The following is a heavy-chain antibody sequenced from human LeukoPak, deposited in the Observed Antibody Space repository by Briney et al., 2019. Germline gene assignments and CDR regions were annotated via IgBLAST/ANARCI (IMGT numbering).Heavy chain of an antibody. V-gene: IGHV4-39*07. CDR1: GGSISSSSYY. CDR3: ARSPIQLLGQYYFDY. Sequence: SETLSLTCTVSGGSISSSSYYWGWIRQPPGKGLEWIGSIYYSGSTYYNPSLKSRVTISVDTSKNQFSLKLSSVTAADTAVYYCARSPIQLLGQYYFDYWGQGTLVTVSS. CDR2: IYYSGST. D-gene: IGHD5-18*01. J-gene: IGHJ4*02.